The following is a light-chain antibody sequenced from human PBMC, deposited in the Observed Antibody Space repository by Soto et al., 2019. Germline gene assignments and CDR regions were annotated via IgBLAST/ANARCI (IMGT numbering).Light chain of an antibody. Sequence: ETVLTQSPATLSVSPGERATLSCRASQTISRSLAWYQQKPGQAPRLLIYDASTRATGIPARFRGSGSGTEFTLTISSLQSEDFALYYCHQYNHWPPGTFDQGTKVEIK. CDR1: QTISRS. CDR3: HQYNHWPPGT. V-gene: IGKV3-15*01. J-gene: IGKJ2*01. CDR2: DAS.